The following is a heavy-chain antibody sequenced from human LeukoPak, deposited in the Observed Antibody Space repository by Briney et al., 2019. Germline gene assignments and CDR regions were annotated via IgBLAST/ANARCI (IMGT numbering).Heavy chain of an antibody. CDR1: RVSSSSYL. D-gene: IGHD3-22*01. Sequence: SRGSLRHSPAAPRVSSSSYLTHSVRPTPRKGRWWVSRINSDGSSTSYADSVKGRFTISRDNTKKTLHLQMNSLRAEDTAVYYCAENYYDSSGYFGYWGQGTLVTVSS. CDR3: AENYYDSSGYFGY. CDR2: INSDGSST. J-gene: IGHJ4*02. V-gene: IGHV3-74*01.